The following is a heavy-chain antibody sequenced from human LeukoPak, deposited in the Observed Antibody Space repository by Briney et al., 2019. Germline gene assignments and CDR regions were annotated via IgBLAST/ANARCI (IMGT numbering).Heavy chain of an antibody. D-gene: IGHD2-21*02. Sequence: QPGGSLRLSCAPPGFTFSTSWMSWVRQAPGKGLEWVANIKQDGSERYYVGSVKGRFTISRDNAKNSLYLQMNSLRAEDTAVYYCARHDFASPFDYWGQGILVTVSS. J-gene: IGHJ4*02. CDR3: ARHDFASPFDY. CDR1: GFTFSTSW. CDR2: IKQDGSER. V-gene: IGHV3-7*01.